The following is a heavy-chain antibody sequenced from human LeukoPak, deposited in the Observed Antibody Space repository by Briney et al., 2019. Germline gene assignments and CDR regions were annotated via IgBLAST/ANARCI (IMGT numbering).Heavy chain of an antibody. CDR2: INPSGGST. V-gene: IGHV1-46*01. CDR1: GYTFTGYY. J-gene: IGHJ5*02. D-gene: IGHD3-10*01. Sequence: ASVKVSCKASGYTFTGYYMHWVRQAPGQGLEWMGIINPSGGSTSYAQKFQGRVTMTRNTSISTAYMELSSLRSEDTAVYYCARGRRAMVRGVIERFDPWGQGTLVTVSS. CDR3: ARGRRAMVRGVIERFDP.